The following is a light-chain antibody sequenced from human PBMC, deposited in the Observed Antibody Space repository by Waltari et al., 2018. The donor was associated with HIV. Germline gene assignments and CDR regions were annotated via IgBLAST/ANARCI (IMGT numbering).Light chain of an antibody. J-gene: IGLJ1*01. CDR1: SSILGSNN. V-gene: IGLV1-44*01. CDR2: RSR. CDR3: AAWDDSLNAYV. Sequence: QYLLTQPPSATGTPGQRVTISCSGSSSILGSNNTTWYRQFPGTAPKLLIYRSRERPSGVPDRFSGSESGTSGSLAINGLQSEDDAHYYCAAWDDSLNAYVFGTGTKVTVL.